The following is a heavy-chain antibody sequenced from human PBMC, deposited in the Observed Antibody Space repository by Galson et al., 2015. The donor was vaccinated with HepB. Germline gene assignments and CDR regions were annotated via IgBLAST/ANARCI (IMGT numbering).Heavy chain of an antibody. CDR2: IKQDGSEK. J-gene: IGHJ6*04. Sequence: SLRLSCAASGFTFSSYWMSWVRQAPGKGLEWVANIKQDGSEKYYVDSVKGRFTISRDNAKNSLYLQMNSLRAEDTAVYYCARHFWSGYFSGGMDVWGKGTTVTVSS. CDR3: ARHFWSGYFSGGMDV. CDR1: GFTFSSYW. V-gene: IGHV3-7*01. D-gene: IGHD3-3*02.